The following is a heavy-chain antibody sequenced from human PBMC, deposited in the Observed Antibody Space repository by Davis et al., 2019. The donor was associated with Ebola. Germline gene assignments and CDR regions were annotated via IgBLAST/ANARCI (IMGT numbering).Heavy chain of an antibody. Sequence: PSETLSLTCAVYGGSFSGYYWSWIRQPPGKGLEWIGEINHSGSTNYNPSLKSRVTISVDTSNNHFSLKLRSLTAADTAVYYCARHSTYRAWFDPWGQGTLVTVSS. D-gene: IGHD5/OR15-5a*01. CDR3: ARHSTYRAWFDP. J-gene: IGHJ5*02. CDR1: GGSFSGYY. V-gene: IGHV4-34*01. CDR2: INHSGST.